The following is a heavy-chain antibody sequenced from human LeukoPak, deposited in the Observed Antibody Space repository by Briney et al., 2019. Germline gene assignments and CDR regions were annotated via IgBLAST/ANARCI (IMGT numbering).Heavy chain of an antibody. J-gene: IGHJ6*02. D-gene: IGHD4-17*01. V-gene: IGHV3-23*01. CDR2: ISGSGGST. CDR3: ARIHGDYAYWVDV. CDR1: GFTFSSYA. Sequence: GGSLRLSCAASGFTFSSYAMRWVRQAPGKGLVWVSAISGSGGSTYYADSVKGRFTISRDKSKNTLYLQMNSLRVEDTAMYYCARIHGDYAYWVDVWGQGATVTVSS.